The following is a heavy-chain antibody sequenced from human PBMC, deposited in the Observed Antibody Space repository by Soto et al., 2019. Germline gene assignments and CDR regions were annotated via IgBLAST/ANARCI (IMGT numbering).Heavy chain of an antibody. V-gene: IGHV3-20*04. CDR1: GFTFDDYG. J-gene: IGHJ4*02. CDR2: VNWNGGST. Sequence: EVQLVESGGGVLRPGGSLRLSCAASGFTFDDYGMSWARQAPGKGLEWVSGVNWNGGSTGYADSVKGRFTISRDNATNSLYVQMNSLGAEDTAFYYCVRGASFYFGYWGQGGLVTVSS. D-gene: IGHD1-26*01. CDR3: VRGASFYFGY.